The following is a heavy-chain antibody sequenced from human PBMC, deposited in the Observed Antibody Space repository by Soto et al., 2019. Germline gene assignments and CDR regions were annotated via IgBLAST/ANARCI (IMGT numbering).Heavy chain of an antibody. Sequence: QVQLVQSGAEMKKPGASFKVSCKTSGYTFTSFGVTWVRQAHGRGLEGMGWVSGYNGKTSYAQNLQGRVTMTADTSPSTAYMELRGLRSAATAVYNCARDKMIDDFGLGTYDYWGQGTTVTVSS. CDR2: VSGYNGKT. J-gene: IGHJ4*02. D-gene: IGHD3-10*01. V-gene: IGHV1-18*04. CDR3: ARDKMIDDFGLGTYDY. CDR1: GYTFTSFG.